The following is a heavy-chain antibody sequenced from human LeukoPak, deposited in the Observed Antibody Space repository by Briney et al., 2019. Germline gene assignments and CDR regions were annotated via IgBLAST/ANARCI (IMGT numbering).Heavy chain of an antibody. V-gene: IGHV4-59*01. CDR1: GGSISSYY. J-gene: IGHJ4*02. Sequence: SQTLSLTCTVSGGSISSYYWSWIRQPPGKGLEWIAYLFYSGSTDYNPSLESRVTISVDTSKNQFSLKLRSVAAADTAVYYCATVAVIRGVTYFDYWGQGTLVTV. CDR2: LFYSGST. D-gene: IGHD3-10*01. CDR3: ATVAVIRGVTYFDY.